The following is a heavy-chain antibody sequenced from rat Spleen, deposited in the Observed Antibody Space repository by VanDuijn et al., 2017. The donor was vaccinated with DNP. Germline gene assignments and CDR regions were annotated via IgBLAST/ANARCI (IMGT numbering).Heavy chain of an antibody. V-gene: IGHV3-3*01. CDR1: GYSITSSYR. J-gene: IGHJ1*01. CDR3: ARDNSAALYWYFDL. Sequence: EVQLQESGPGLVKPSQSLSLTCSVTGYSITSSYRWNWIRKFPGNKSEWMGYKNSEGGTNYNPSLKSRISIARDSSKNQFFLQLNSVTTEDTATYYCARDNSAALYWYFDLWGPGTMVTVSS. D-gene: IGHD4-3*01. CDR2: KNSEGGT.